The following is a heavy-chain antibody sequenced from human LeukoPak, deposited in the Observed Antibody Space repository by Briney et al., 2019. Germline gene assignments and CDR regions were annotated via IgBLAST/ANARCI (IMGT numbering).Heavy chain of an antibody. J-gene: IGHJ6*03. V-gene: IGHV4-39*07. Sequence: SETLSLTCTVSGGSISSSSYYWGWLRQPPGKGLEWIGSIYYSGSTYYNPSLKSRVTISVDTSKNQFSLKLSSVTAADTAVYYCARERYGDYVFYYYYYMDVWGKGTTVTISS. D-gene: IGHD4-17*01. CDR2: IYYSGST. CDR3: ARERYGDYVFYYYYYMDV. CDR1: GGSISSSSYY.